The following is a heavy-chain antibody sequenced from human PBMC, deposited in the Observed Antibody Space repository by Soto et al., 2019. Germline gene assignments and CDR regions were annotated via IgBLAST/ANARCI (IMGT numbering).Heavy chain of an antibody. J-gene: IGHJ4*02. V-gene: IGHV3-74*01. CDR2: LDGDGRRT. Sequence: EVQLVESGGGLVQPGGSLRLSCAASGLTFSGYWMHWVRQAPGKGLVWVSRLDGDGRRTNYADSGKGRFTISRDNAKNTLYVQMNSLRAEDTAVDYCARETSSVNDYGGQGTLVTVSS. CDR3: ARETSSVNDY. D-gene: IGHD6-19*01. CDR1: GLTFSGYW.